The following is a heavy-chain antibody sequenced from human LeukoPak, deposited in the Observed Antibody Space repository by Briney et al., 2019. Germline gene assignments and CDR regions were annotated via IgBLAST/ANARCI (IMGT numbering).Heavy chain of an antibody. Sequence: GGSLRLSCAASGLTFSRYGMHWVRQAPGKGLEWVAVTSYDGNNKDYADSVKGRFTISRDNAKNSLYLQMNSLRAEDTALYYCARLSSIAAADAFDIWGQGTMVTVSS. V-gene: IGHV3-30*03. CDR3: ARLSSIAAADAFDI. D-gene: IGHD6-13*01. J-gene: IGHJ3*02. CDR1: GLTFSRYG. CDR2: TSYDGNNK.